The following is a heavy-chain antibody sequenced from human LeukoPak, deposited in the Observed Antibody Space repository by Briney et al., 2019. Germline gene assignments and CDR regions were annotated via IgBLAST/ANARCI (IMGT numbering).Heavy chain of an antibody. CDR1: GYTFTAYY. V-gene: IGHV1-2*02. CDR2: INHNSGGT. J-gene: IGHJ2*01. CDR3: ASPWGRWFGELIWYFDL. D-gene: IGHD3-10*01. Sequence: GGSVKVSCKASGYTFTAYYIHWVRQAPGQGLEWMGWINHNSGGTNYAQRFQGRVTMTRDTSITTAYMELSRLRSDDTAVYYCASPWGRWFGELIWYFDLWGRGTLVTVSS.